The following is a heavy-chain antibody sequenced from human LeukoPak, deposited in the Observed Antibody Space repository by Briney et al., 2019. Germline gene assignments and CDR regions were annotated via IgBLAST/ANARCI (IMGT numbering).Heavy chain of an antibody. CDR1: GYTFTGYY. D-gene: IGHD3-22*01. V-gene: IGHV1-2*02. J-gene: IGHJ5*02. CDR2: INPNSGGT. Sequence: ASVKVSCKASGYTFTGYYMHWVRQAPGRGREWMGWINPNSGGTNYAQKFQGRVTMTRDTSISTAYMELSRLRSDDTAVYYCAREYYDSSGYYKGWFDPWGQGTLVTVSS. CDR3: AREYYDSSGYYKGWFDP.